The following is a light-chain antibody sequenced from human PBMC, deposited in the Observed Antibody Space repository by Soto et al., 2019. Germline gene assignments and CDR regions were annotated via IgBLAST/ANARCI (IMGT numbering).Light chain of an antibody. CDR2: DAS. V-gene: IGKV3-11*01. CDR3: QQRGDWPLT. CDR1: ENINNY. Sequence: IVLTQSPATLSLSPGERATLSCRASENINNYLAWYQQKPGQAPRLLIYDASNRATGIPARFSGTGYGTDFTLSISSLEPEDFAFYYCQQRGDWPLTFGGGTKVEIK. J-gene: IGKJ4*01.